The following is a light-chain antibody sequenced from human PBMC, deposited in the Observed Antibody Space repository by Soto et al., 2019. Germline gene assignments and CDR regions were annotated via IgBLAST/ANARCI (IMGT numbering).Light chain of an antibody. CDR3: QQYVTSPWT. J-gene: IGKJ1*01. Sequence: EIVMTQSPATLSVSPGERATLSCRASQSIDANLAWYQHKPGQAPRLLVYGASTRATGIPARFSGSRSGTEFTLTISRLEPEDSAVYYCQQYVTSPWTFGQGTKVEIK. V-gene: IGKV3-15*01. CDR1: QSIDAN. CDR2: GAS.